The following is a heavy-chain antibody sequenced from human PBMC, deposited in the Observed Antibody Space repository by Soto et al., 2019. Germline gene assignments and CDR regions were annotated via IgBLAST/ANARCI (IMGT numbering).Heavy chain of an antibody. CDR2: ISYDGSNK. CDR1: GFTFSSYA. J-gene: IGHJ4*02. Sequence: GGSLRLSCAASGFTFSSYAMRWVRQAPGKGLEWVAVISYDGSNKYYADSVKGRFTISRDNSKNTLYLQMNSLRAEDTAVYYCAREGQPYIAAAGNYFDYWGQGTLVTVSS. D-gene: IGHD6-13*01. CDR3: AREGQPYIAAAGNYFDY. V-gene: IGHV3-30-3*01.